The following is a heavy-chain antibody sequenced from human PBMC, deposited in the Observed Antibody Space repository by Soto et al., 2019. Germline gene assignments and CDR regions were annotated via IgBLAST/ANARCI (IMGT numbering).Heavy chain of an antibody. D-gene: IGHD3-3*01. J-gene: IGHJ5*02. CDR3: ARWWSGSRQGFDP. CDR1: GGSISSGDYY. V-gene: IGHV4-31*03. Sequence: QVQLQESGPGLVKPSQTLSLTCTVSGGSISSGDYYWSWIRQHPGKGLEWIGYIYSSGSTYYNPSLKSRVTVSVDTSKNQFSLKLSPVTAADTAVYCCARWWSGSRQGFDPWGQGALVTVSS. CDR2: IYSSGST.